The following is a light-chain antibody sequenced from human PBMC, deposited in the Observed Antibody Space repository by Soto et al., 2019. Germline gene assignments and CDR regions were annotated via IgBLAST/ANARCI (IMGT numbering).Light chain of an antibody. CDR2: SAS. CDR3: HQYTGSPHT. J-gene: IGKJ4*01. CDR1: QSVRNNY. Sequence: EIMMTQSPGTLSLSPGERATLSCRASQSVRNNYLAWYQQKPGQAPRLLIYSASTRATGIPDRFSGSVSGTDFTLTISRLQPEDFAVYYCHQYTGSPHTFGGGTKVE. V-gene: IGKV3-20*01.